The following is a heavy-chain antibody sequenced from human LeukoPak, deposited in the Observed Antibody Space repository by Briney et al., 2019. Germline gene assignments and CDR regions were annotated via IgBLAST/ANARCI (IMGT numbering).Heavy chain of an antibody. CDR1: GFTFSSYS. CDR3: ARDANYHDSSRYFDAFDI. D-gene: IGHD3-22*01. Sequence: AGGSLRLSCAASGFTFSSYSMNWVRQAPGKGLEWVSYISSSSSTIYYADSVKGRFTISRDNAKNSLYLQMSSLRAEDTAVYYCARDANYHDSSRYFDAFDIWGQGTMVAVSS. J-gene: IGHJ3*02. V-gene: IGHV3-48*04. CDR2: ISSSSSTI.